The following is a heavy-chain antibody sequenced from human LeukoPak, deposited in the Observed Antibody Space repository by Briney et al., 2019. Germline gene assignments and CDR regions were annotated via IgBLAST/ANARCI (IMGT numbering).Heavy chain of an antibody. CDR1: GGTFSSYA. Sequence: SVKVSCKAPGGTFSSYAISWVRQAPGQGLEWMGGIIPIFGTANYAQKFQGRVTITADESTSTAYMELSSLRSEDTAVYYCASSMVRGVIIEYYYYGMDVWGQGTTVTVSS. CDR3: ASSMVRGVIIEYYYYGMDV. CDR2: IIPIFGTA. J-gene: IGHJ6*02. D-gene: IGHD3-10*01. V-gene: IGHV1-69*13.